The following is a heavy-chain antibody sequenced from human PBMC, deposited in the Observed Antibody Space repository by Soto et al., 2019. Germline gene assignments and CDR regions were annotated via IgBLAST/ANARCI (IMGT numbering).Heavy chain of an antibody. CDR2: ISISGTTI. J-gene: IGHJ4*02. D-gene: IGHD3-22*01. Sequence: GGSLRLSCAASGFIFSVYEMIWVRQAPGKGLEWISYISISGTTIYYADSVKGRFTISRDNAKNSLCLQMNSLWDEDTAIYYCAREDDSGGYRFGLWGQGTLVTVSS. CDR1: GFIFSVYE. V-gene: IGHV3-48*03. CDR3: AREDDSGGYRFGL.